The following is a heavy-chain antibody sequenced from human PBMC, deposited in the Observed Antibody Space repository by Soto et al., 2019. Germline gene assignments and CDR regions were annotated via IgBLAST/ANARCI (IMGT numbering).Heavy chain of an antibody. V-gene: IGHV3-23*01. CDR3: AKAYFVWSSEQPYYFDY. Sequence: EVQLLDSGGGLVQPGGSLRLSCAASGFTFSNYAMTWVRQGPGKGLEWVSGISGSGGRSYYAASVKGRFTISRDNSKSTLYLQMNSPRAEDTAVYYCAKAYFVWSSEQPYYFDYWGQGTLVTVSS. J-gene: IGHJ4*02. CDR1: GFTFSNYA. D-gene: IGHD3-16*01. CDR2: ISGSGGRS.